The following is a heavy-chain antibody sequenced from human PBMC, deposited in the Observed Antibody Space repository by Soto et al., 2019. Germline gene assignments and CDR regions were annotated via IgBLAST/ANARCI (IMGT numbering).Heavy chain of an antibody. Sequence: WASVKVSCKASGYTFTSYGISWVRQAPGQGLEWMGWISAYNGNTNYAQKLQGRVTMTTDTSTSTAYMELRSLRSDDTAVYYCARAGLWWGDNWFDPWGQGTLVTVSS. CDR3: ARAGLWWGDNWFDP. J-gene: IGHJ5*02. D-gene: IGHD2-21*01. CDR2: ISAYNGNT. V-gene: IGHV1-18*04. CDR1: GYTFTSYG.